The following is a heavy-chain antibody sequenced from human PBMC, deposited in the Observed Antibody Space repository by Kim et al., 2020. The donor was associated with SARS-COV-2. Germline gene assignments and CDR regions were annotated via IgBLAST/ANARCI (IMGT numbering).Heavy chain of an antibody. V-gene: IGHV4-59*11. J-gene: IGHJ4*02. D-gene: IGHD3-10*01. CDR2: IHSDGRT. CDR3: ARLPDITGWPFDS. CDR1: GGSINGHY. Sequence: SETLSLTCTVSGGSINGHYWTWIRQPPGMWLEWIGYIHSDGRTNYNPSLSSRLAMSVDTSENRVSLRVTSVTAADTAVYFCARLPDITGWPFDSWGQGTQVTVSS.